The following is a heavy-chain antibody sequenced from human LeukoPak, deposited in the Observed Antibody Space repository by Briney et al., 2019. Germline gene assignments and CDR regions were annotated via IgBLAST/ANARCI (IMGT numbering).Heavy chain of an antibody. CDR1: GFTFSDYY. V-gene: IGHV3-11*04. J-gene: IGHJ4*02. CDR2: ISSSGSTI. CDR3: ATGYSSSWSYHFDY. D-gene: IGHD6-13*01. Sequence: GGSLRLSCAASGFTFSDYYMSRIRQAPGKGLEWVSYISSSGSTIYYADSVKGRFTISRDNAKNSLYLQMNSLRAEDTAVYYCATGYSSSWSYHFDYWGQGTLVTVSS.